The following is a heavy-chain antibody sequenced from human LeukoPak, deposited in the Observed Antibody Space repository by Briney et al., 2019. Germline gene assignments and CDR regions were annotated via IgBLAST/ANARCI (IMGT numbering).Heavy chain of an antibody. J-gene: IGHJ3*02. Sequence: PGGSLRLSCAASGFTFSSYAMSWVRQAPGKGLEWVSAISGSGGSTYYADSVEGRFTISRDNSKDTLYLQMNSLRAEDTAVYYCAKAGSYDILTGYYHDAFDIWGQGTMATVSS. CDR3: AKAGSYDILTGYYHDAFDI. V-gene: IGHV3-23*01. CDR1: GFTFSSYA. D-gene: IGHD3-9*01. CDR2: ISGSGGST.